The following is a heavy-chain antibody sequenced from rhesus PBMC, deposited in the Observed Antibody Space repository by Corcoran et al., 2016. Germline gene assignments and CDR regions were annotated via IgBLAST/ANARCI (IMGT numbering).Heavy chain of an antibody. CDR3: ARALYNWNDAVLY. V-gene: IGHV1-200*01. J-gene: IGHJ4*01. CDR2: SNPSNGNT. D-gene: IGHD1-7*02. CDR1: GYTFTRSS. Sequence: QVQLVQSGAEVKKPGASVKISCKASGYTFTRSSINLVRPAPGQGLEWMGGSNPSNGNTGNAQKFQGRVTMTRDTSTSTAYMGLSSLRSEETAVYYCARALYNWNDAVLYWGQGVLVTVSS.